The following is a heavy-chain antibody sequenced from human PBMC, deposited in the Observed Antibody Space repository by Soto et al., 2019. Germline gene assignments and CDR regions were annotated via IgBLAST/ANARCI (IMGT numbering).Heavy chain of an antibody. CDR3: TTPNMTQAN. CDR1: GFTFSNAW. CDR2: IKIKTDGGTT. V-gene: IGHV3-15*01. Sequence: SGGSLRLSCAASGFTFSNAWMSWVRQAPGKGLEWVGRIKIKTDGGTTDYAAPVKGRFTISRDDSKNTLYLQMNSLKTEDTAVYYCTTPNMTQANWGQGTLVTVPQ. J-gene: IGHJ4*02.